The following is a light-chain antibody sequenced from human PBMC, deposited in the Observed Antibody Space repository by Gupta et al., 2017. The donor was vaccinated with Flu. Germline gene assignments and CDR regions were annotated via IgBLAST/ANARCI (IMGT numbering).Light chain of an antibody. V-gene: IGKV1-33*01. CDR3: QQDDNLPRT. CDR1: QDITNY. J-gene: IGKJ1*01. Sequence: DIQMTQSPSSLSASVGDRVTTTCQASQDITNYLNWYQQKPGKAPKLLIYDASNLEIGVPSRFSGSGSGTNFSFTISSLQPEDIATYYCQQDDNLPRTFGQGTKVEI. CDR2: DAS.